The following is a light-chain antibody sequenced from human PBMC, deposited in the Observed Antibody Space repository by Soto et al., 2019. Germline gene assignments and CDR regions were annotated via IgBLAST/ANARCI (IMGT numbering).Light chain of an antibody. CDR2: DVS. CDR3: SSYTSSSTVV. Sequence: QSVLTQPASASGSPGQSITISCTGTSSDVGGYNYVSWYQQHPGKAPKLMIYDVSNRPSGVSNRFSGSKSGNTASLTISGLEAEDEAYYYCSSYTSSSTVVFGGGTKVTVL. CDR1: SSDVGGYNY. J-gene: IGLJ2*01. V-gene: IGLV2-14*01.